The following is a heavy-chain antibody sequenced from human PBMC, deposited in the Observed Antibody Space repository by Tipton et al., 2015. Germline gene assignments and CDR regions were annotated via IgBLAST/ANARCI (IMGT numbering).Heavy chain of an antibody. D-gene: IGHD3-10*01. J-gene: IGHJ6*02. Sequence: TLSLTCTVSSDSINKYYWSWIRQPPGKELQWIGYIQYSGGTNYNPSLESRVSMSVDTSKAQFSLKLSSVTAADTAVYYCARFRYYGSGTERGYFHGLDVWGQGTTVTVSS. CDR2: IQYSGGT. CDR3: ARFRYYGSGTERGYFHGLDV. CDR1: SDSINKYY. V-gene: IGHV4-59*01.